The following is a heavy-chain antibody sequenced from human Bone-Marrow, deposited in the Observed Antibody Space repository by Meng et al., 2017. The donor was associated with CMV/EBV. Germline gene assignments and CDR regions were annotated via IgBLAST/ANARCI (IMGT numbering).Heavy chain of an antibody. CDR3: ASGDSSWFDP. D-gene: IGHD7-27*01. Sequence: GSLRLSCTVSGGSISSSSYYWGWIRQPPGKGLEWIGSIYYSGSTYYNPSLKSRVTMSVDTSKNQFSLKLSSVTAADTAVYYCASGDSSWFDPWGQGTLVTVPS. CDR2: IYYSGST. J-gene: IGHJ5*02. V-gene: IGHV4-39*07. CDR1: GGSISSSSYY.